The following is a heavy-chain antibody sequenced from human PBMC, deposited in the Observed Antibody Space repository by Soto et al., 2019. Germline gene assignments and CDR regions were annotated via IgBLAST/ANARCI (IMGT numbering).Heavy chain of an antibody. CDR1: GFSLSTSGVG. J-gene: IGHJ3*02. CDR2: IYWDDDK. CDR3: AHRLITMIVVDDAFDI. V-gene: IGHV2-5*02. D-gene: IGHD3-22*01. Sequence: QITLKESGPTLVKPTQTLTLTCTFSGFSLSTSGVGVGWIRQPPGKALEWLALIYWDDDKRYSPSLKSRLTITKDTSKNQVVLTMTNMDPVDTATYYCAHRLITMIVVDDAFDIWGQGTMVTVSS.